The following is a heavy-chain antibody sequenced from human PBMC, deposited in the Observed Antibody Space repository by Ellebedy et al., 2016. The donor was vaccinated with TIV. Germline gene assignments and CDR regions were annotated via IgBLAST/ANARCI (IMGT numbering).Heavy chain of an antibody. V-gene: IGHV3-7*04. CDR1: GFKFSNYW. J-gene: IGHJ3*02. Sequence: GESLKISCVASGFKFSNYWMSWVRQAPGKGLERVSNINQGGSQKAYLDPVKGRFTTSRDNAENSLYLQMNSLRPEDTAVYYCARDPGSSAFDIWGQGTVVTVSS. D-gene: IGHD3-10*01. CDR3: ARDPGSSAFDI. CDR2: INQGGSQK.